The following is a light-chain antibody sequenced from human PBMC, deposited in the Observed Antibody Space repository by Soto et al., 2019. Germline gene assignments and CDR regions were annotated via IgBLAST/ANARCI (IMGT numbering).Light chain of an antibody. CDR1: QSVSTY. V-gene: IGKV3-11*01. Sequence: EKVMTQSPTTLSVSPGERATLSCRAIQSVSTYLAWYQQRPGQAPRLLIYDASYRATDIPPRFSGSGSGIDFTLTISSLEPEDFAVYYCQQRRSWPPTITFGQGTRLEI. CDR3: QQRRSWPPTIT. J-gene: IGKJ5*01. CDR2: DAS.